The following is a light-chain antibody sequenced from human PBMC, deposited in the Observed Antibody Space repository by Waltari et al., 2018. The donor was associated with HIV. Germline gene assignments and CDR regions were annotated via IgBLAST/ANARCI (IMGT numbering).Light chain of an antibody. CDR1: SSDVGGYNY. CDR2: EVI. V-gene: IGLV2-8*01. J-gene: IGLJ3*02. Sequence: QSALTQPPSASGSPGQSVTISCTGTSSDVGGYNYVSWYQQHPGKAPKLMIYEVIRRPSGVPDRFSGSKSGSTASLTVSGLQAEDEADYYCSSYAGSNNRWVFGGGTKLTVL. CDR3: SSYAGSNNRWV.